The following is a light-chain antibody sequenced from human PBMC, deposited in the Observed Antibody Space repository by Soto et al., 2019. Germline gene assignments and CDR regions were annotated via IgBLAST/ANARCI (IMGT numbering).Light chain of an antibody. CDR1: SSNIGAGYD. Sequence: QAVVTQPPSVSGAPGQRVTISCTGSSSNIGAGYDVHWYQQLPGTAPKLLIYGNSNRPSGVLDRFSGSKSGTSASLAITGLQAEDEADYYCQSYDSSLSGWVFGGGTKLTVL. CDR3: QSYDSSLSGWV. V-gene: IGLV1-40*01. CDR2: GNS. J-gene: IGLJ3*02.